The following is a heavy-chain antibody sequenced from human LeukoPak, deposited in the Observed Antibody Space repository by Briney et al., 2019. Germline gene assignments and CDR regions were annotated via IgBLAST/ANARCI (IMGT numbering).Heavy chain of an antibody. CDR1: GFTVSSNY. CDR3: ARRAVAGTLDY. V-gene: IGHV3-66*01. J-gene: IGHJ4*02. Sequence: GGSLRLSCAASGFTVSSNYMSWVRQAPGKGLEWVSVIYSGGSTYYADSVKGRFTISRDNSKNTLYLQMNSLRAEDTAVYYCARRAVAGTLDYWGQGTLVTVSS. D-gene: IGHD6-19*01. CDR2: IYSGGST.